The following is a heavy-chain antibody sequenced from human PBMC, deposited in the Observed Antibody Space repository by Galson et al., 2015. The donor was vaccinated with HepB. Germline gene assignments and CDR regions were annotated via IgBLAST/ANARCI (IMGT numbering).Heavy chain of an antibody. V-gene: IGHV1-69*13. CDR1: GTTFRSYV. Sequence: SVTVSCKASGTTFRSYVINWVRQAPGQGLEWMGGIIPISGTTNYAQNFQGRVTITADEFTSTVYMELSSLRSEDTAVYYCARGGILRRSSSSLVDYFDYWGQGTLVTVSS. J-gene: IGHJ4*02. CDR2: IIPISGTT. D-gene: IGHD3-9*01. CDR3: ARGGILRRSSSSLVDYFDY.